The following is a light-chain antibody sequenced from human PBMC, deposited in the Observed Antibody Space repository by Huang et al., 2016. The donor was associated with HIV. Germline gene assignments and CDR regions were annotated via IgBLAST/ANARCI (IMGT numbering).Light chain of an antibody. J-gene: IGKJ5*01. V-gene: IGKV3D-20*01. CDR1: QSVSSTY. CDR2: DTS. Sequence: EIVLTQSPATLSLSPGERATLSCGASQSVSSTYLAWYQQKPGRAPRLLIYDTSSRATGIPDRVSGSGSGTDFTLTISRLEPEDFAVYYCQQYGSSRGFGQGTRLEIK. CDR3: QQYGSSRG.